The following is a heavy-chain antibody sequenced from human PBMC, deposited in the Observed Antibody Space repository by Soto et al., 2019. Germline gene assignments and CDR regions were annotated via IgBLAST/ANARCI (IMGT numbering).Heavy chain of an antibody. V-gene: IGHV4-34*01. CDR3: ARDTIVVPAAITTVTYSKYYYYGMDV. Sequence: QVQLQQWCAGLLKPSETLSLTCAVYGGSFSGYYWSWIRQPPGKGLEWIGEINHSGSTNYNPSLKSRLTISVDTSKNQFSRKLSSVNAADTAVYYCARDTIVVPAAITTVTYSKYYYYGMDVWGQGTTVTVSS. J-gene: IGHJ6*02. CDR1: GGSFSGYY. D-gene: IGHD2-2*02. CDR2: INHSGST.